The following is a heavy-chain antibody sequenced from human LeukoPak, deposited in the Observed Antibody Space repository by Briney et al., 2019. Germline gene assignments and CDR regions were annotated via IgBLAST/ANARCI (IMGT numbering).Heavy chain of an antibody. CDR1: GYTFTSHG. Sequence: ASVKVSCKASGYTFTSHGINWVRQAPGQGLEWMGRINPSNGYTNDAQKLQGRLTMTTDTSTSTANMELRSLRSDDTAVYYCARGGYCTGTNCRNWFDSWGQGTLVTVSS. V-gene: IGHV1-18*01. J-gene: IGHJ5*01. D-gene: IGHD2-2*01. CDR2: INPSNGYT. CDR3: ARGGYCTGTNCRNWFDS.